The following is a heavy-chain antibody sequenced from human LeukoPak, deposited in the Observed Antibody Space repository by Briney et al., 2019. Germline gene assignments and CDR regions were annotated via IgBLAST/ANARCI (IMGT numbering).Heavy chain of an antibody. J-gene: IGHJ4*02. CDR1: GYSISSGYY. Sequence: SETLSLTCAVSGYSISSGYYWGWIRQPPGKGLEWIGSIYHSGSTYYNPSLKSRVTISVDTSKNQFSLKLSSVTAADTAVYYCARCIAARCYYFDYWGQGTLVTVSS. CDR2: IYHSGST. V-gene: IGHV4-38-2*01. D-gene: IGHD6-6*01. CDR3: ARCIAARCYYFDY.